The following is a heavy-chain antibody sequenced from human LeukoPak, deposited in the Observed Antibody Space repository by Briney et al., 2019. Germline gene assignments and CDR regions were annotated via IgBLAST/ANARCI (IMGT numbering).Heavy chain of an antibody. CDR3: ARGGARSSSYYYYGMDV. V-gene: IGHV3-48*01. CDR1: GFDFSTYS. CDR2: TDSSSSTI. D-gene: IGHD6-13*01. J-gene: IGHJ6*02. Sequence: GGSLRLSCAASGFDFSTYSMHWVRRAPGRGLEWLSYTDSSSSTIYYADSVKGRFTISRDNAKNSLYLQMNSLRAEDTAVFCCARGGARSSSYYYYGMDVWGLGTTVTVSS.